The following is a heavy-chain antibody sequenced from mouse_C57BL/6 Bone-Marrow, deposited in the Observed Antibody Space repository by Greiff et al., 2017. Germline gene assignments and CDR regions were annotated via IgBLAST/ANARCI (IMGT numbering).Heavy chain of an antibody. CDR1: GFTFSSST. V-gene: IGHV5-9*01. CDR2: ISGGGGNT. CDR3: AIYDYGDFDA. J-gene: IGHJ1*03. Sequence: EVQGVESGGGLVKPGGSLKLSCAASGFTFSSSTMSWVRQTPETRLEWVATISGGGGNTYYPDSVKGRFTISRDNAKNTLYLQMSSLRSEDTALYYCAIYDYGDFDAWGTRTTDTVST. D-gene: IGHD2-4*01.